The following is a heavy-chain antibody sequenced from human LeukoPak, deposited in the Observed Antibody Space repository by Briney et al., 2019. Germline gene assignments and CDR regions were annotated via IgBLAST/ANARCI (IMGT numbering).Heavy chain of an antibody. CDR3: ARSPVGANLFDY. CDR1: GVSFSGYY. V-gene: IGHV4-34*01. J-gene: IGHJ4*02. D-gene: IGHD1-26*01. Sequence: SETLSLTCAVYGVSFSGYYWSWIRQPPGKGLEWIGEINHSGSTNYNPSLKSRVTISVDTSKNQFSLKLSSVTAADTAVYYCARSPVGANLFDYWGQGTLVTVSS. CDR2: INHSGST.